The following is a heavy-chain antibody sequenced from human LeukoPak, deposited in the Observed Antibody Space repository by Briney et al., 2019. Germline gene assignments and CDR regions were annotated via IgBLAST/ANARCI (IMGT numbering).Heavy chain of an antibody. J-gene: IGHJ6*02. CDR3: ARDSIAAAGKAGEDYYYGMDV. D-gene: IGHD6-13*01. CDR1: GGSISSYY. V-gene: IGHV4-59*01. CDR2: IYYSGST. Sequence: SETLSLTCTVSGGSISSYYWSWIRQPPGKGLEWIGYIYYSGSTNYNPSLKSRVTISVDTSKNQFSLKLSSVTAADTAVYYCARDSIAAAGKAGEDYYYGMDVWGQGTTVTVSS.